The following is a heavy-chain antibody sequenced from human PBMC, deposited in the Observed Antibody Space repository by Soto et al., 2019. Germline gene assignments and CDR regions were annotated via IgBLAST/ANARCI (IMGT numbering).Heavy chain of an antibody. J-gene: IGHJ5*02. Sequence: PSETLSLTCTVSGGSISSSSYYWGWIRQPPGKGLEWIGSIYYSGSTYYNPSLKSRVTTSVDTSKNQFSLKLSSVTAADTAVYYCARVQETMVRGVRYWFDPWGQGTLVTVSS. D-gene: IGHD3-10*01. CDR2: IYYSGST. CDR3: ARVQETMVRGVRYWFDP. V-gene: IGHV4-39*07. CDR1: GGSISSSSYY.